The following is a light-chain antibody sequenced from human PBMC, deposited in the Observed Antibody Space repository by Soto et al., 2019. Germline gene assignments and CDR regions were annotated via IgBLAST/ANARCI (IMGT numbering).Light chain of an antibody. CDR2: GAS. CDR3: QQYDDWPS. J-gene: IGKJ1*01. V-gene: IGKV3-20*01. CDR1: ENISNNF. Sequence: EIVLTQSPCTLSWSAGGRATLSCGASENISNNFLAWYQQKPGQAPRLLIYGASRRATGIPDRFSGSGSGTEFTLTISSLKSEDFAVYYCQQYDDWPSFGQGTKVDIK.